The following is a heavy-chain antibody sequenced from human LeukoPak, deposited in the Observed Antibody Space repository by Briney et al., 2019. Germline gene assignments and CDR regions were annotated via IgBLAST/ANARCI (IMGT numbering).Heavy chain of an antibody. D-gene: IGHD2-15*01. CDR1: GFTFSSYG. CDR2: ISGSGGST. J-gene: IGHJ4*02. V-gene: IGHV3-23*01. Sequence: GGSLRLSCAASGFTFSSYGMSWVRQAPGKGLEWVSAISGSGGSTYYADSVKGRFTISRDNSKNTLYLQMNSLRAEDTAVYYCAKFALRYCSGGSCHPFDYWGQGTLVTVSS. CDR3: AKFALRYCSGGSCHPFDY.